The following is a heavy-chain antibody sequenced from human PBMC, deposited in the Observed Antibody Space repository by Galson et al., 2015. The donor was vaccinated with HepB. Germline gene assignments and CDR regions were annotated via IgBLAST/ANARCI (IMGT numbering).Heavy chain of an antibody. CDR1: GFTFSNAW. V-gene: IGHV3-15*01. D-gene: IGHD6-13*01. Sequence: SLRLSCAASGFTFSNAWMSWVRQAPGKGLEWVGRIKSKTDGGTTDYAAPVKGRFTISRDDSKNTLYLQMNSLKTEDTAVYYCTANSEAGYSSSWSEEGYWGPGTLVPASS. CDR3: TANSEAGYSSSWSEEGY. CDR2: IKSKTDGGTT. J-gene: IGHJ4*02.